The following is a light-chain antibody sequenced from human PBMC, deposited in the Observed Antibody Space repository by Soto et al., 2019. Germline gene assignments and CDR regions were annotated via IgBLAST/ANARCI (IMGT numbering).Light chain of an antibody. CDR3: LQYADSAWT. CDR1: RSVTSNF. V-gene: IGKV3-20*01. J-gene: IGKJ1*01. Sequence: EIVLTQSPGTLSLSPGERATLSCWASRSVTSNFLAWYQKKSGQPPRLLLYAASMRATGIPDRFSGSGSGTDFSLTITRLDPEDFAVYYCLQYADSAWTFGQGTTVEIK. CDR2: AAS.